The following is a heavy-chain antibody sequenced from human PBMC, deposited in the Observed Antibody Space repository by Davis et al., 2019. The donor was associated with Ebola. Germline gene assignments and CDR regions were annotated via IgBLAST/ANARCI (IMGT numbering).Heavy chain of an antibody. J-gene: IGHJ6*02. V-gene: IGHV1-69*06. Sequence: SVKVSCKASGGTFSSYAISWVRQAPGQGLEWMGGIIPIFGTAKYAQKFQGRVTITADKSTSTAYLELSSLRSEDTAVYYCASRDLSDAPYYYYGMDVWGQGTTVIVSS. CDR1: GGTFSSYA. D-gene: IGHD2-21*01. CDR3: ASRDLSDAPYYYYGMDV. CDR2: IIPIFGTA.